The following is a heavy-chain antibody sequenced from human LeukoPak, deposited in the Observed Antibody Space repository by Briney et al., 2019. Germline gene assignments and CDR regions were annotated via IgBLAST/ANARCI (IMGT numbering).Heavy chain of an antibody. D-gene: IGHD3-10*01. CDR3: ARGPMVRGLITYAEYLQH. V-gene: IGHV1-69*13. CDR1: GGTFSSHV. J-gene: IGHJ1*01. CDR2: IIPIFRTA. Sequence: ASVKVSCKASGGTFSSHVFSWVRQAPGQGLEWMGGIIPIFRTANYAQNFQGRVTITADESTATAYMELSSLKSEDTAVYYCARGPMVRGLITYAEYLQHWGQGTLVTVSS.